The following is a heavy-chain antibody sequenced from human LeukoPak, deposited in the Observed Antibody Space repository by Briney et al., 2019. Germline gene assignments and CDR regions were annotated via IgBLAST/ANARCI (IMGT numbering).Heavy chain of an antibody. Sequence: GGSLRLSCEGSGFPFGSYVMIWVRQAPGKGLEWIAYINHNAEMIFYPDFVKGRFTISRDNPKKSLYLQMNALRYEDTAIYYCARDHDWAFDLWGQGTLVTVSS. CDR1: GFPFGSYV. D-gene: IGHD3-9*01. V-gene: IGHV3-48*02. CDR3: ARDHDWAFDL. J-gene: IGHJ4*02. CDR2: INHNAEMI.